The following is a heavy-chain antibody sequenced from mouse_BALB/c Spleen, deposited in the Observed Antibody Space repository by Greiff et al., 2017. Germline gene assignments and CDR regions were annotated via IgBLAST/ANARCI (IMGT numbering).Heavy chain of an antibody. CDR1: GFTFSSYA. V-gene: IGHV5-6-5*01. D-gene: IGHD1-1*01. CDR3: ARGGDYGSSPYYAMDY. Sequence: DVKLVESGGGLVKPGGSLKLSCAASGFTFSSYAMSWVRQTPEKRLEWVASISSGGSTYYPDSVKGRFTISRDNARNILYLQMSSLRSEDTAMYYCARGGDYGSSPYYAMDYWGQGTSVTVSS. CDR2: ISSGGST. J-gene: IGHJ4*01.